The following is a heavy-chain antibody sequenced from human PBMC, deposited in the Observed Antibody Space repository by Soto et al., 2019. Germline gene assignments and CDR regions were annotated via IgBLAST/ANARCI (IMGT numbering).Heavy chain of an antibody. V-gene: IGHV3-30-3*01. D-gene: IGHD3-22*01. CDR2: ISYDGSNK. J-gene: IGHJ1*01. CDR3: PRESLGYYYDSSGYYPSDHPYAY. Sequence: GGSLRLSCAASGFTFSSYAMHWVRQAPGKGLEWVAVISYDGSNKYYADSVKGRFTISRDNSKNTLYLQMNSLRAEDTAVYYCPRESLGYYYDSSGYYPSDHPYAYWGHGTLVTVCS. CDR1: GFTFSSYA.